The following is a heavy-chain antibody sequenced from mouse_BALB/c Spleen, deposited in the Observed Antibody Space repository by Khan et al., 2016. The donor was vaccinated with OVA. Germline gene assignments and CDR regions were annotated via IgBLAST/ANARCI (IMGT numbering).Heavy chain of an antibody. V-gene: IGHV5-6-3*01. Sequence: EVELVESGGGLVQPGGSLKLSCAASRFTISSYGMSSVSQTPDKRLELVATIYSNGGSTDYPDSVKSRFTISGDNAKNALYLQMCSLKSEDTAMYYCARSAIWGQGTTLTVSS. J-gene: IGHJ2*01. CDR1: RFTISSYG. D-gene: IGHD2-12*01. CDR3: ARSAI. CDR2: IYSNGGST.